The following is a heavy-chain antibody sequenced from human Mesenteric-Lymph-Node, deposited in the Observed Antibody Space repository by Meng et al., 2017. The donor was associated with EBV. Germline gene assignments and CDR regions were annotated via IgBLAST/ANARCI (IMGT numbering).Heavy chain of an antibody. Sequence: QVQRQESGPGMVNPSQTLSLPCAVSGGSISSGGYYWSWIRQPPGKGLEWIGYIYYSGSTYYNPSLKSRVTISVDTSKNQFSLKMSSVTAADTAVYYCDRVPILRDSSGYLDYWGQGTLVTVSS. V-gene: IGHV4-30-4*01. CDR3: DRVPILRDSSGYLDY. CDR2: IYYSGST. CDR1: GGSISSGGYY. D-gene: IGHD3-22*01. J-gene: IGHJ4*02.